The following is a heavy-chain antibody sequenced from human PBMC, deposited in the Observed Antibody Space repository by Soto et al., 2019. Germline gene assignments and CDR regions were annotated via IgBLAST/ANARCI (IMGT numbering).Heavy chain of an antibody. V-gene: IGHV1-46*01. CDR2: ISPFGGAT. CDR1: GYSVSNDY. J-gene: IGHJ6*02. CDR3: AKGRGGNTVANFGMDF. Sequence: XSVKVSCKASGYSVSNDYLHWVRQAPGQGFEWLGLISPFGGATAYAQRFKGRVTVTMDKSSTTFYLELSSLRSDDTAVYYCAKGRGGNTVANFGMDFWGQGVTVTVSS. D-gene: IGHD3-16*01.